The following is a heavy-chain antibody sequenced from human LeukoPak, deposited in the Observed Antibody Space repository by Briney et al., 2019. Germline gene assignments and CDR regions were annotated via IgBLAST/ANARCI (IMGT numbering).Heavy chain of an antibody. V-gene: IGHV3-23*01. D-gene: IGHD6-6*01. Sequence: GGSLRLSCAASGFTFSSYAMSCVRQAPGKGLEWVSAISGSGGSTYYADSVKGRFTISRDNSKNTLYLQMNSLRAEDTAVYYCAKAKSSSRDYYYMDVWGKGTTVTVSS. CDR2: ISGSGGST. J-gene: IGHJ6*03. CDR3: AKAKSSSRDYYYMDV. CDR1: GFTFSSYA.